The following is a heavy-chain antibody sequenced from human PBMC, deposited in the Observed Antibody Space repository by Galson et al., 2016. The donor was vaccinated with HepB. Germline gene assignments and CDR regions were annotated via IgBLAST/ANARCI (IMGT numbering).Heavy chain of an antibody. J-gene: IGHJ4*02. D-gene: IGHD3-16*01. CDR2: ISYSSSYM. CDR1: GFTFSSYS. V-gene: IGHV3-21*01. CDR3: ARDRGGGAPKLVIFDY. Sequence: SLRLSCAASGFTFSSYSMHWVRQAPGKGLEGVSSISYSSSYMPYADAVKGRFTISRDNAKNSLYLQMNSLGAEDTAVYFCARDRGGGAPKLVIFDYWGQGTLVTVSS.